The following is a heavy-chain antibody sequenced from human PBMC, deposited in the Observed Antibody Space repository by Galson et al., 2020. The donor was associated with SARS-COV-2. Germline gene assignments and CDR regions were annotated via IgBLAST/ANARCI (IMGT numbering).Heavy chain of an antibody. D-gene: IGHD5-12*01. CDR3: ARHRYGGYEGDNYFDY. J-gene: IGHJ4*02. CDR2: IYYSGST. Sequence: SETLSLTFTVAGGSISSSSYYWGWIRQPPGKGLEWIGSIYYSGSTYYNPSLKSRVTISVDTSKNQFSLKLSSVTAADTAVYYCARHRYGGYEGDNYFDYWGQGTLVTVSS. V-gene: IGHV4-39*01. CDR1: GGSISSSSYY.